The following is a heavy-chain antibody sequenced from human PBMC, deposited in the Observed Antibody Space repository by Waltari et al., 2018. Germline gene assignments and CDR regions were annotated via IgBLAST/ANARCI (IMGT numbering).Heavy chain of an antibody. D-gene: IGHD3-10*01. V-gene: IGHV1-24*01. Sequence: QVQLVQSGAEVKKPGASVKVSCKVSGYTLTELSMHWVRQAPGKGLEWLGVFDPEDGETIYAQKFQGRDTMTEDTSTDTAYMELSSLRSEDTAVYYCATDLRYYGSGSSYYFDYWGQGTLVTVSS. J-gene: IGHJ4*02. CDR1: GYTLTELS. CDR3: ATDLRYYGSGSSYYFDY. CDR2: FDPEDGET.